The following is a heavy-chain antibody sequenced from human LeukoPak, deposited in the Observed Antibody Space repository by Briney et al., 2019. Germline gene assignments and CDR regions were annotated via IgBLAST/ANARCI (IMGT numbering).Heavy chain of an antibody. D-gene: IGHD2-15*01. CDR1: GGPFSGSY. J-gene: IGHJ4*02. CDR2: INENGNS. V-gene: IGHV4-34*01. CDR3: ARPRGSCSGGSCYYYYFDY. Sequence: PSETLSLTCAVYGGPFSGSYWSWIRQPPGKGLEWIGDINENGNSNYIPSLKSRVTISVDTSKNQFSLKLSSVTAADTAVYYCARPRGSCSGGSCYYYYFDYWGQGTLVTVSS.